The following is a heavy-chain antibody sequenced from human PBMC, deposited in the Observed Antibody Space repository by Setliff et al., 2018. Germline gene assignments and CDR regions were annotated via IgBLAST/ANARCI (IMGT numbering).Heavy chain of an antibody. D-gene: IGHD3-10*01. V-gene: IGHV3-7*01. J-gene: IGHJ4*02. CDR3: FGAGTCSY. Sequence: LRLSCSASGFTFSSLWMAWVRQAPGKGLEWVANINQGGSDQFYVDSVKGRFTISRDNAKNSLSLQMNSLRTEDTAVYYCFGAGTCSYWGQGTLVTVS. CDR2: INQGGSDQ. CDR1: GFTFSSLW.